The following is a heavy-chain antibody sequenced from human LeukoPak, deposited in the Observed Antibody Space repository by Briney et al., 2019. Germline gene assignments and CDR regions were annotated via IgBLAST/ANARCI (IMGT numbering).Heavy chain of an antibody. Sequence: GGSLRLSCAASGFTFDDYAMHWVRQAPGKGLEWVSGIRWNSGSIDYADSVKGRFTISRDNATSSLYLQMNSLRAEDTALYYCAKDRMTSGWYFVDYWGQGTLVTVSS. CDR1: GFTFDDYA. V-gene: IGHV3-9*01. CDR2: IRWNSGSI. J-gene: IGHJ4*02. D-gene: IGHD6-19*01. CDR3: AKDRMTSGWYFVDY.